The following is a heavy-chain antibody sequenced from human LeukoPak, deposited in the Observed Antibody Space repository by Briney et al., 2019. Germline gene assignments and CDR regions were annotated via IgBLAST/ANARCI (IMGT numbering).Heavy chain of an antibody. CDR2: ISGSGGTT. V-gene: IGHV3-23*01. J-gene: IGHJ4*02. D-gene: IGHD3-10*01. Sequence: GGSLRLSCAASGFTFSSYAMSWVRQAPGKGLEWVSAISGSGGTTYYADSVKDRFTISRENSKNTVYLQMSSLRAEDTARYYCARISFGDLGGYYFDYWGQGNLVTVSS. CDR1: GFTFSSYA. CDR3: ARISFGDLGGYYFDY.